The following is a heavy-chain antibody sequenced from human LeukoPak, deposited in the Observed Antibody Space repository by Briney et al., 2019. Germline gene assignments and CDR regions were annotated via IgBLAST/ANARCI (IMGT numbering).Heavy chain of an antibody. CDR2: IYSGGNT. D-gene: IGHD3-3*01. CDR3: ARAHGVTIFGVIMYDAFDV. Sequence: GGSLRLSCAVSGFTFSSNYMSWVRQAPGKGLEWVSVIYSGGNTYYADSVKGRFTISRDNSKNTLYLQMNILRAEDTAVYYCARAHGVTIFGVIMYDAFDVWGQGTMVTVSS. J-gene: IGHJ3*01. CDR1: GFTFSSNY. V-gene: IGHV3-53*01.